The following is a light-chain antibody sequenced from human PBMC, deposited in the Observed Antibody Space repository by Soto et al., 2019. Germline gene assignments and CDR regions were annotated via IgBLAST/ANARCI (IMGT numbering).Light chain of an antibody. J-gene: IGKJ1*01. CDR3: QHLNGYPRT. Sequence: DIQLTQSPSFLSASVGDRVTITCRASQGISTYLAWYQQEPGKAPKLLIYAASTLQSGVPSRFGGSGSGTEFTLTISILQPEDIANYYCQHLNGYPRTFGQGTKVEIK. CDR1: QGISTY. V-gene: IGKV1-9*01. CDR2: AAS.